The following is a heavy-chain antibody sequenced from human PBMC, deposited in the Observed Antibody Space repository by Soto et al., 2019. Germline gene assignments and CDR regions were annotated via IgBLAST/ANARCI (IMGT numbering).Heavy chain of an antibody. D-gene: IGHD2-15*01. CDR3: ARGLVAATLENWFDP. Sequence: GASLKVSCKASGYTFTSYDINWVRQATGQGLEWMGWMNPNSGNTGYAQKFQGRVTMTRNTSISTAYMELSSLRSEDTAVYYCARGLVAATLENWFDPWGQGTLVTVS. CDR1: GYTFTSYD. CDR2: MNPNSGNT. J-gene: IGHJ5*02. V-gene: IGHV1-8*01.